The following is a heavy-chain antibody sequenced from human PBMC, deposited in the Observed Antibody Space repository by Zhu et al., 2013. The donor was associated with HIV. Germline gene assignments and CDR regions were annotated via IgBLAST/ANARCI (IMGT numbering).Heavy chain of an antibody. V-gene: IGHV4-38-2*01. CDR2: IYHSGSS. D-gene: IGHD5-12*01. CDR3: ARLEIVMGITY. Sequence: QVQLQESGPGLVKPSETLSLTCDVSGYSITSGYYWGWIRQPPGKGLQWIGSIYHSGSSYYNPSLKSRVTISVDKSRNQFSLKVNSVTAADTAMYYCARLEIVMGITYWGQGSLVIVSS. J-gene: IGHJ4*02. CDR1: GYSITSGYY.